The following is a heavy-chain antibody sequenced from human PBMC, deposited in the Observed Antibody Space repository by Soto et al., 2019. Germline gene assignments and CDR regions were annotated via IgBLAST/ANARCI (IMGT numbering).Heavy chain of an antibody. CDR3: ATSKFSSDPSLDY. Sequence: PGGSLRLSCAASGFTINIHNRNWVRKDPGKGLEWISYISSSSTTTYYADSVKGRFTISRDNAKDSLYLQMNSLGDEDTAVYYCATSKFSSDPSLDYWGQGTLVTVSS. D-gene: IGHD6-19*01. CDR2: ISSSSTTT. V-gene: IGHV3-48*02. CDR1: GFTINIHN. J-gene: IGHJ4*02.